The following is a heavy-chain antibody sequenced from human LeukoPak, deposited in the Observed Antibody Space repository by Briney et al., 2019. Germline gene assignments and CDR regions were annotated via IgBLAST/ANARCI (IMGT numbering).Heavy chain of an antibody. J-gene: IGHJ5*02. Sequence: APVKVSCKASGYTFTGYYIHWVRQAPGQGLEWVGWINPNSGGAKYAQKFQDRVTMTRDTSISTAYMGLSRLRSDDTAVYYCAKGRVVAGSKSLTYHWLDPWGQGTLVTVSS. CDR1: GYTFTGYY. CDR3: AKGRVVAGSKSLTYHWLDP. D-gene: IGHD6-19*01. CDR2: INPNSGGA. V-gene: IGHV1-2*02.